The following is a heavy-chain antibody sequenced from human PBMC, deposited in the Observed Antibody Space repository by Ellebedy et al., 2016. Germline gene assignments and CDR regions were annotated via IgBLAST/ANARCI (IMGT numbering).Heavy chain of an antibody. J-gene: IGHJ6*02. Sequence: SETLSLXXTVSGGSISSGGYYWSWIRQHPGKGLEWIGYIYYSGSTYYNPSLKSRVTISVDTSKNQFSLKLSSVTAADTAVYYCARGYSGYDYTSPPANYYYYGMDVWGQGTTVTVSS. CDR2: IYYSGST. CDR3: ARGYSGYDYTSPPANYYYYGMDV. CDR1: GGSISSGGYY. V-gene: IGHV4-31*03. D-gene: IGHD5-12*01.